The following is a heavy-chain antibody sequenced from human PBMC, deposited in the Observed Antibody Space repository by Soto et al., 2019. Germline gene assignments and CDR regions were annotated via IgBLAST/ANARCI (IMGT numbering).Heavy chain of an antibody. V-gene: IGHV4-59*08. CDR1: GGSISSYY. CDR2: IYNSRST. Sequence: QVQLQESGPGLVKPSETLSLTCTVSGGSISSYYWTWIRQPPGKGLEWIGFIYNSRSTHYNPSLRSRITLTVDTYKNQFSLKLRSVTAADTAVYYCASMGYHYGSGSYPLDYWGQGTLLTVTS. J-gene: IGHJ4*02. CDR3: ASMGYHYGSGSYPLDY. D-gene: IGHD3-10*01.